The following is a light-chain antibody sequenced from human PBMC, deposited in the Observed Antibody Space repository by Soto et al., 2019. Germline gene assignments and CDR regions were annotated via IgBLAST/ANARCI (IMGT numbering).Light chain of an antibody. CDR3: QHYYNYPWT. J-gene: IGKJ1*01. V-gene: IGKV1-8*01. CDR1: QEIHNY. Sequence: AVRLTQSPSSFSAPRGDRPTITCRASQEIHNYLAWYKQFPAKAPKLLLYAASILQTGVPSRFSGSGSGTDFTLTIDGLQSEDFATYFCQHYYNYPWTFGQGTTVE. CDR2: AAS.